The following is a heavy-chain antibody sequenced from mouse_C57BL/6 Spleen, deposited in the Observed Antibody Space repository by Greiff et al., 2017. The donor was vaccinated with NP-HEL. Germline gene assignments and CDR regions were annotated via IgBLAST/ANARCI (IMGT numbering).Heavy chain of an antibody. CDR1: GYAFTNYL. J-gene: IGHJ1*03. Sequence: VQLQQSGAELVRPGTSVKVSCKASGYAFTNYLIEWVKQRPGQGLEWIGVINPGSGGTNYNEKFKGKATLTADKSSSTAYMQLSSLTSEDSAVYFCARQDEGGWYFDVWGTGTTVTVSS. CDR3: ARQDEGGWYFDV. CDR2: INPGSGGT. V-gene: IGHV1-54*01.